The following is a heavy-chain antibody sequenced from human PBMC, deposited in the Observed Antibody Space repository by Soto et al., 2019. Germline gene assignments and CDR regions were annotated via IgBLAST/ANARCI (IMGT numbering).Heavy chain of an antibody. V-gene: IGHV1-8*01. CDR1: VYTFTTYD. D-gene: IGHD6-19*01. J-gene: IGHJ4*02. CDR2: MNPETGNT. CDR3: ARALGYSSTSRLDL. Sequence: QVQLVQSGAEVEKPGASVKVSCKASVYTFTTYDFNWVRQTPGHGLEWMGWMNPETGNTGYAQKFQGRVTMTRDTSISTAFMALSGLTAEDTAVYYCARALGYSSTSRLDLWGQGTLVTVSS.